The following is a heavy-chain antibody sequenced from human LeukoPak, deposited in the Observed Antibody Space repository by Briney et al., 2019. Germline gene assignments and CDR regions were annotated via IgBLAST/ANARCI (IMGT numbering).Heavy chain of an antibody. Sequence: ASVKVSCKASGYTFTGYYMHWVRPAPGQGLEWMGWINPNSGGTNYAQKFQGRVTMTRDTSISTAYMELSRLRSDDTAVYYCARDVERQLVLDDWGQGTLVTVSS. CDR1: GYTFTGYY. V-gene: IGHV1-2*02. CDR3: ARDVERQLVLDD. CDR2: INPNSGGT. D-gene: IGHD6-6*01. J-gene: IGHJ4*02.